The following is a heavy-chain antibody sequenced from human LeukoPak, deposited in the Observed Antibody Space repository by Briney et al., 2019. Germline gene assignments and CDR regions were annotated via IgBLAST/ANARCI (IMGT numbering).Heavy chain of an antibody. CDR3: ATSLGSPGIAAAGDFDY. D-gene: IGHD6-13*01. Sequence: ASVKVSCKASGYTFTSYGISWVRQAPGHGLEWMGWISAYNGNTNYAQKFQGRVTMPRDTSISTAYMELSRLRSDDTAVYYCATSLGSPGIAAAGDFDYWGQGTLVTVSS. CDR2: ISAYNGNT. V-gene: IGHV1-18*01. CDR1: GYTFTSYG. J-gene: IGHJ4*02.